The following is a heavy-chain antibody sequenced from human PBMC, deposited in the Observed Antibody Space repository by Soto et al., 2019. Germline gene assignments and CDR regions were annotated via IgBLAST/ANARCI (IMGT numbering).Heavy chain of an antibody. CDR2: IYYSGST. V-gene: IGHV4-59*01. CDR1: GGSISSFC. J-gene: IGHJ6*02. Sequence: SETLSLTCTVSGGSISSFCWSWIRQPPGKGLEWIGYIYYSGSTNYNPSLKSRVTISVDTSKNQFSLKLSSVTAADTAVYYCASSNIAAAGFYYYGMDVWGRGTTVTVSS. D-gene: IGHD6-13*01. CDR3: ASSNIAAAGFYYYGMDV.